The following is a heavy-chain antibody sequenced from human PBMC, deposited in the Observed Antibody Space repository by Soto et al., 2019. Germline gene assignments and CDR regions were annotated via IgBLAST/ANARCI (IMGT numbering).Heavy chain of an antibody. Sequence: EVQLSESGGGLVQPGGSLRLSCGGAGFTFSGSAVSWVRQAPGRGLEWVSGISGGGGTEYADSVKGRFGISRDNSKDTVYLYMNSLRDDDTAVYYCARQKGDIVARPPDHWGQGILVTVSS. CDR3: ARQKGDIVARPPDH. CDR1: GFTFSGSA. V-gene: IGHV3-23*01. CDR2: ISGGGGT. J-gene: IGHJ4*02. D-gene: IGHD5-12*01.